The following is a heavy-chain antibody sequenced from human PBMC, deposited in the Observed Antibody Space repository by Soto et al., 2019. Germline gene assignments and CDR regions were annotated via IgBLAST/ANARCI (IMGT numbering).Heavy chain of an antibody. CDR3: ARRGTTGYSSGWYTWNWFDP. J-gene: IGHJ5*02. Sequence: SETLSLTCTVSGGSISSSSYYWGWIRQPPGKGLEWIGSIYYSGSTYYNPSLKSRVTISVDTSKNQFSLKLSSVTAADTAVYYCARRGTTGYSSGWYTWNWFDPWGRGTLVTVSS. D-gene: IGHD6-19*01. V-gene: IGHV4-39*01. CDR2: IYYSGST. CDR1: GGSISSSSYY.